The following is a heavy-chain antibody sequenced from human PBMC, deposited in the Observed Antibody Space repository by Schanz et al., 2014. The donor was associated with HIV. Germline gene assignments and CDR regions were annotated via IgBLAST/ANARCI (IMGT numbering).Heavy chain of an antibody. CDR2: INSDGSST. V-gene: IGHV3-74*02. J-gene: IGHJ6*02. CDR1: GFGFQMYG. Sequence: VHLVESGGGVVQPGGSLRLSCAASGFGFQMYGMHWVRQAPGKGLVWVSRINSDGSSTSYADSVKGRFNISRDNAENLLYLQMNKLRAEDTGVYYCARVGGDYDFWRFYVEPYSMDVWGQGTTVIV. CDR3: ARVGGDYDFWRFYVEPYSMDV. D-gene: IGHD3-3*01.